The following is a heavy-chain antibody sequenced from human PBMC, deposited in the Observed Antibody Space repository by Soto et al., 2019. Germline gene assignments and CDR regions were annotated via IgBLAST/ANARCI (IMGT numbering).Heavy chain of an antibody. CDR3: APNYYGDSDTGWFDP. CDR1: GYTFTSYA. CDR2: IIPIFGTA. D-gene: IGHD4-17*01. Sequence: SVKVSCKASGYTFTSYAMHWVRQAPGQGLEWMGGIIPIFGTANYAQKFQGRVTITADESTSTAYMELSSLRSEDTAVYYCAPNYYGDSDTGWFDPWGQGTLVTVSS. J-gene: IGHJ5*02. V-gene: IGHV1-69*13.